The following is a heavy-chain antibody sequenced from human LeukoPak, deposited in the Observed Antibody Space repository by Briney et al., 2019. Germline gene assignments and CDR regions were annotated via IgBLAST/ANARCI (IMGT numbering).Heavy chain of an antibody. CDR3: ARESYYYDSSGYSPGVVADAFDI. J-gene: IGHJ3*02. Sequence: SETLSLTCTVSGGSISSSSYYWGWIRQPPGKGLEWIGSIYYSGSTYYNPSLKSRVTISVDTSKNQFSLKLSSVTAADTAVYYCARESYYYDSSGYSPGVVADAFDIWGQGTMVTVSS. D-gene: IGHD3-22*01. CDR2: IYYSGST. V-gene: IGHV4-39*07. CDR1: GGSISSSSYY.